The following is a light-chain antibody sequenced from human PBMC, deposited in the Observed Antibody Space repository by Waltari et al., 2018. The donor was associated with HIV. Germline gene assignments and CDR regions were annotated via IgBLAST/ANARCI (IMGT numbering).Light chain of an antibody. CDR3: SSYTSSSTVV. V-gene: IGLV2-14*01. CDR2: EVS. J-gene: IGLJ2*01. CDR1: SSDVGGYDY. Sequence: QSALTQPASVSGSPAQSITISCTGTSSDVGGYDYVSWYQQHPGTAPTIMIYEVSNRPSGVSNRFSGSKAGHTASLTISGLQAEDEADYYCSSYTSSSTVVFGGGTKLTVL.